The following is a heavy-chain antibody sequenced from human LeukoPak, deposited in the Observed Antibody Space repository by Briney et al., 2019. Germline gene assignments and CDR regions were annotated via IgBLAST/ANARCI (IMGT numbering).Heavy chain of an antibody. D-gene: IGHD4-17*01. CDR2: INPNSGGT. CDR1: GYTFTGYY. J-gene: IGHJ4*02. Sequence: ASVKVSCKASGYTFTGYYMHWVRQAPGQGLEWMGWINPNSGGTNYAQKFQGRVTMTRDTSISTAYMELSRLRSDDTAVCYCARAVYGDYENFDYWGQGTLVTVSS. V-gene: IGHV1-2*02. CDR3: ARAVYGDYENFDY.